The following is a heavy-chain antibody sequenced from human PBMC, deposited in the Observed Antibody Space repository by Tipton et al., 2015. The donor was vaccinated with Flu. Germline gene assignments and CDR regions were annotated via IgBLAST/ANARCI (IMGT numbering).Heavy chain of an antibody. CDR2: IYTTGRS. J-gene: IGHJ4*02. D-gene: IGHD3-16*01. CDR1: GASVRSGRYY. CDR3: AREFLFFGELSTAYYFES. Sequence: TLSLTCSVSGASVRSGRYYWTWIRRPAGKGLEWIGRIYTTGRSNYNPSLESRVTISVDPSKNQFSLSLTSVTAADTAVYYCAREFLFFGELSTAYYFESWGQGTQVAVSS. V-gene: IGHV4-61*02.